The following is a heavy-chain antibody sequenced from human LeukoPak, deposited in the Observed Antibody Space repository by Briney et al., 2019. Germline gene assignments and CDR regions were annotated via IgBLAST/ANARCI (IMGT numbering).Heavy chain of an antibody. CDR3: ARGAYSFDF. J-gene: IGHJ4*02. CDR1: GFTIRSFW. Sequence: GGPLRLSCAASGFTIRSFWMHWVRHAPGKGLVWVARINSDSTSTSYVDSVRGRFTITRDNAKNTVYLQMSSQRADDTAIYYCARGAYSFDFWGQGILVTVSS. CDR2: INSDSTST. V-gene: IGHV3-74*01. D-gene: IGHD4-11*01.